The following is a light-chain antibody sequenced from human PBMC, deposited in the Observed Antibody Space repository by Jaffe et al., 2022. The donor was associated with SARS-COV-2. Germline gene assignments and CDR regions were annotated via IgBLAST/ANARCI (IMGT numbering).Light chain of an antibody. CDR2: GAS. CDR1: QSVSNNY. V-gene: IGKV3-20*01. CDR3: QQYGSSPYT. Sequence: EIVLTQSPGTLSLSPGERATLSCRASQSVSNNYLAWYQQKPGRAPRLLIYGASYRATGIPDRFGGSGSGTDFTLTISRLEPEDFAVYFCQQYGSSPYTFGQGTKLEIK. J-gene: IGKJ2*01.